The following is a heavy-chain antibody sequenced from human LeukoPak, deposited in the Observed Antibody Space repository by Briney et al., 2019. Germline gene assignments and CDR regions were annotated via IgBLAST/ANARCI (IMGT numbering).Heavy chain of an antibody. CDR1: GGSLSGYY. Sequence: TSETLSLTCAVYGGSLSGYYWTWIRQTPGKGREWIGEINYRGNTNYNRSLKSRVTISADTSKNQFSLRLSSVTAADTAVYYCARRGTAYCRGGNCYSDKYFDYWGQGTQVTVSS. V-gene: IGHV4-34*01. J-gene: IGHJ4*02. CDR2: INYRGNT. D-gene: IGHD2-15*01. CDR3: ARRGTAYCRGGNCYSDKYFDY.